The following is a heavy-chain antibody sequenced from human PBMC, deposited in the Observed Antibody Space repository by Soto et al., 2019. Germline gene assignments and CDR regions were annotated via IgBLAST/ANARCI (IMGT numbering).Heavy chain of an antibody. Sequence: QVQLVQAGAEVKKPGSSVKVSCKTSGGLFSVYSFNWVRQAPGQGLEWMGGVLPITGSTGYAQKFQGRLTITADSSTSTLYMELSRLTSDDTANYYCATIRVRGGPLRFEDGGQGTLISVSS. CDR3: ATIRVRGGPLRFED. J-gene: IGHJ4*01. CDR2: VLPITGST. CDR1: GGLFSVYS. D-gene: IGHD5-12*01. V-gene: IGHV1-69*06.